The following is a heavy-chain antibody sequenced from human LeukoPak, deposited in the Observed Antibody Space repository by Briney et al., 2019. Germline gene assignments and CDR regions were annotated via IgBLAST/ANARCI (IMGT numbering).Heavy chain of an antibody. CDR3: ARDRAVLEYLSEAFDV. V-gene: IGHV3-48*04. D-gene: IGHD3-3*01. CDR1: GFNLSVYN. Sequence: PGGSLRLSCAASGFNLSVYNMNWVRQAPGKGLEWVSYISSGGGTVFSTDSVKGRFTISRDNAKNSLYLQMNSLRVDDTAVYYCARDRAVLEYLSEAFDVWGQGTLVTVSS. J-gene: IGHJ3*01. CDR2: ISSGGGTV.